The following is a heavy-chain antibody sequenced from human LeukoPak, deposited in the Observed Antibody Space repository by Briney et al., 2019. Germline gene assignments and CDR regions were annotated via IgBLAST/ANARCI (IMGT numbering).Heavy chain of an antibody. CDR1: GFTFSSYA. CDR2: ISGSGGST. Sequence: GGSLRLSCAASGFTFSSYAMSWVRQAPGKGLEWVSAISGSGGSTYYADSVKGRFTISRDNSKNTLYLQMNSLRAEDTAVYYCAKGVRITFGGVTNTDAFDIWGQGTMVTVSS. CDR3: AKGVRITFGGVTNTDAFDI. D-gene: IGHD3-16*01. V-gene: IGHV3-23*01. J-gene: IGHJ3*02.